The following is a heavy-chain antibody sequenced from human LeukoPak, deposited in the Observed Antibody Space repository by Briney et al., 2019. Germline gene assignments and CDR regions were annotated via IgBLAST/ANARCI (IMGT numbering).Heavy chain of an antibody. D-gene: IGHD6-13*01. CDR2: IYNDGST. Sequence: GGSLRLSCAISGFSVSSKYMSWVRQAPGKGPEWVSVIYNDGSTYYADSVKGRFTISRDNSKNTLYLQMNSLRAEDTAVYYCAKDREAAAPYYYYGMDVWGQGTTVTVSS. CDR3: AKDREAAAPYYYYGMDV. V-gene: IGHV3-53*05. CDR1: GFSVSSKY. J-gene: IGHJ6*02.